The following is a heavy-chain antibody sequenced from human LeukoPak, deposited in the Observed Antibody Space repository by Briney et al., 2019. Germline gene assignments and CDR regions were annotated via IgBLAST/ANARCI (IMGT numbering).Heavy chain of an antibody. J-gene: IGHJ4*02. Sequence: MPSETLSLTCAVYGGSFSGYYWSWIRQPPGKGLEWIGEINHSGSTNYNPSLKSRVTISVDTSKNQFSLKLSSVTAADTAVYYCARVVDHDYGDYYLDYWGQGTLVTVSS. V-gene: IGHV4-34*01. CDR1: GGSFSGYY. CDR3: ARVVDHDYGDYYLDY. D-gene: IGHD4-17*01. CDR2: INHSGST.